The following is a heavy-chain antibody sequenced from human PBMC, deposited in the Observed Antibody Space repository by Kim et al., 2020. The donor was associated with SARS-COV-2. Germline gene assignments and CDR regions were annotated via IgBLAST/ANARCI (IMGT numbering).Heavy chain of an antibody. D-gene: IGHD5-12*01. Sequence: GGSLRLSCAASGFTFSSYAMHWVRQAPGKGLEWVAVISYDGSNKYYADSVKGRFTISRDNSKNTLYLQMNSLRAEDTAVYYCARVGMGGYDSGPFDYWGQGTLVTVSS. J-gene: IGHJ4*02. CDR1: GFTFSSYA. V-gene: IGHV3-30-3*01. CDR2: ISYDGSNK. CDR3: ARVGMGGYDSGPFDY.